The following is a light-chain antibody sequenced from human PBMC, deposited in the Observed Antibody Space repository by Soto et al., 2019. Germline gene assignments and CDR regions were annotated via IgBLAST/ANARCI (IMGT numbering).Light chain of an antibody. V-gene: IGKV3-15*01. Sequence: IVMTQSPATLSVSPGERATLSCSASQSVSSNLAWYHQKPGQAPWLLIFSASTRATGIPARFSGSESGTELTLTISSLQSEDFAVYYCQQYNNWPLYTFGQGTKLEIK. CDR3: QQYNNWPLYT. J-gene: IGKJ2*01. CDR2: SAS. CDR1: QSVSSN.